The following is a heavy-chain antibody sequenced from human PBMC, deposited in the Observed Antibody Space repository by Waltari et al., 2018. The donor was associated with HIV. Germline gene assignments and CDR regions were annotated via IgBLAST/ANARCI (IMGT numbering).Heavy chain of an antibody. V-gene: IGHV4-34*01. CDR3: ARERGVGTGAWFWEYRFDY. CDR2: INHSGKT. D-gene: IGHD3-10*01. CDR1: GGSFSGFY. Sequence: QVQLQQWGAGLLKPSATLSLTCAVYGGSFSGFYWTWIRQSPGKGLEWIGEINHSGKTNYNPSRKSRATISVDTSKNQFSLRLSSVAAADTAAYYCARERGVGTGAWFWEYRFDYWGQGTQVTVYS. J-gene: IGHJ4*02.